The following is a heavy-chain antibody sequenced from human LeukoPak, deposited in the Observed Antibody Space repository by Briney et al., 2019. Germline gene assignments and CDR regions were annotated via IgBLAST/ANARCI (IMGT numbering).Heavy chain of an antibody. D-gene: IGHD2-2*01. CDR3: ARGCSTTSCYMRADNAFDI. J-gene: IGHJ3*02. V-gene: IGHV4-31*03. CDR2: IYYSGST. CDR1: GGSISSGGYY. Sequence: SQTLSLTCTVSGGSISSGGYYWSWIRQHPGKGLEWIGYIYYSGSTYHNPSLKSRVTISIDTSKNQFSLELSSVTAADTAVYYCARGCSTTSCYMRADNAFDIWGQGTMVTVSS.